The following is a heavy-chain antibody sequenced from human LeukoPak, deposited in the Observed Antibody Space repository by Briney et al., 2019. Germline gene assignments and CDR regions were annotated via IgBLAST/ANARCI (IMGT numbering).Heavy chain of an antibody. J-gene: IGHJ4*02. CDR1: GFSFSDNY. V-gene: IGHV3-72*01. CDR2: SRNKANSYTT. Sequence: GGSLRLSCAVSGFSFSDNYMDWVRQAPGKGLEWVGRSRNKANSYTTEYAASVKGRFTISRDDSKSSLYLQMNSLRTEDTAVYYCTRLVGSFSRNDYWGQGTLVTVSS. D-gene: IGHD1-26*01. CDR3: TRLVGSFSRNDY.